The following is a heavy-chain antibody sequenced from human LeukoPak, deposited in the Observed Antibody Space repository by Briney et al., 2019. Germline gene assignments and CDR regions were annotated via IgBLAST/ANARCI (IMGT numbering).Heavy chain of an antibody. CDR2: ISYDASNK. D-gene: IGHD5/OR15-5a*01. CDR3: ARARVYTWYFDL. J-gene: IGHJ2*01. V-gene: IGHV3-30*04. Sequence: PGRSLRLSCAASGFTFSSYATHWVRQAPGKGLEWVAVISYDASNKYHADSVKGRFTISRDNSKNTLYLQMNSLRAEDTAVYYCARARVYTWYFDLWGRGTLVTVSS. CDR1: GFTFSSYA.